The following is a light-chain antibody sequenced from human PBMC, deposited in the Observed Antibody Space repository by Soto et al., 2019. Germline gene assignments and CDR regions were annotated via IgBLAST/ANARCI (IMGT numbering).Light chain of an antibody. CDR3: QPRRNWPLT. CDR1: QSVNSY. J-gene: IGKJ4*01. V-gene: IGKV3-11*01. CDR2: EAS. Sequence: EIVLTQSPATLSLSPGERATLSCRASQSVNSYLAWYQQKPGQAPRLLIYEASNRATGIPARFSGSGSGTDFTLTISSLEPEDFAVYYCQPRRNWPLTFGGGTKVEIK.